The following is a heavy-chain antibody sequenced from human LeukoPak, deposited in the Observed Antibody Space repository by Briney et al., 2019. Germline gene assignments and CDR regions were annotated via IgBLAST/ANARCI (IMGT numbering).Heavy chain of an antibody. CDR3: ARGKYSSSLGSRRGGQAIYYFDY. D-gene: IGHD6-13*01. V-gene: IGHV4-34*01. CDR2: INHSGST. J-gene: IGHJ4*02. Sequence: SETLSLTCAVYGGSFSGYYWSWIRQPPGKGLEWIGEINHSGSTNYNPSLKSRVTISVDTSKNQFSLKLSSVTAADTAVYYCARGKYSSSLGSRRGGQAIYYFDYWGQGTLVTVSS. CDR1: GGSFSGYY.